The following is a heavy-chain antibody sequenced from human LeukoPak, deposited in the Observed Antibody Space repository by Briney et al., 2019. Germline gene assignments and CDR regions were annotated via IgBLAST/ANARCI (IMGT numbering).Heavy chain of an antibody. Sequence: PGGSLRLSCAASGFTFSSYGMHWVRQAPGKGLEWVAVISYDGSNKYHADSVKGRFTISRDNSKNTLYLQMNSLRAEDTAVYYCAKDRTYGGKVDYWGQGTLVTVSS. CDR3: AKDRTYGGKVDY. CDR2: ISYDGSNK. J-gene: IGHJ4*02. CDR1: GFTFSSYG. D-gene: IGHD4-23*01. V-gene: IGHV3-30*18.